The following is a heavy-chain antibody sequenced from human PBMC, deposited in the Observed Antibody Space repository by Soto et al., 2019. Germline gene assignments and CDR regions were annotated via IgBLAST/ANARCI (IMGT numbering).Heavy chain of an antibody. CDR1: VFSIIIYY. D-gene: IGHD5-18*01. CDR3: ARAGAYRYGLVEY. J-gene: IGHJ4*02. CDR2: IYYSGST. Sequence: AATXALTGTFSVFSIIIYYFILIRHPPGKGLEWIGYIYYSGSTNYNPSLKSRVTISVDTSKNQFSLKLSSVTAADTAVYYCARAGAYRYGLVEYWGQGTLVTV. V-gene: IGHV4-59*01.